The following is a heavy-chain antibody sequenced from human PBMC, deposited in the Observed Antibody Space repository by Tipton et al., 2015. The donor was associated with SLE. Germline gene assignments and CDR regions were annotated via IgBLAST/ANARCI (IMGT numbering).Heavy chain of an antibody. Sequence: SLRLSCVASGSSFSGYAMHWVRQAPGKGLEWVAVISLDGSNKYYADSVKGRFTISRDNAKNTLSLQMNSLRVDDTGVYYCASLSAPSDYWGQGTLVTVSS. CDR2: ISLDGSNK. J-gene: IGHJ4*02. CDR3: ASLSAPSDY. CDR1: GSSFSGYA. V-gene: IGHV3-30*04.